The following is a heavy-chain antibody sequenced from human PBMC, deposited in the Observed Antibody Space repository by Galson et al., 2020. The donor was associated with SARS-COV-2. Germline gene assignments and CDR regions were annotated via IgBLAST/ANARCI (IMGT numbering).Heavy chain of an antibody. V-gene: IGHV2-5*02. CDR2: IYWDDDE. CDR3: AHRRSDSDDGGDDGDLYFSAFDV. J-gene: IGHJ3*01. D-gene: IGHD2-21*01. CDR1: GFSLTTSGVG. Sequence: SGPTLVQPTQTLTKNCTFSGFSLTTSGVGVSWIRQPPGKALEWLAIIYWDDDERYSPTLKSRLTITKDTAKNQVDLTMTNMDPVDTGTYYCAHRRSDSDDGGDDGDLYFSAFDVWGQGTMVTVSA.